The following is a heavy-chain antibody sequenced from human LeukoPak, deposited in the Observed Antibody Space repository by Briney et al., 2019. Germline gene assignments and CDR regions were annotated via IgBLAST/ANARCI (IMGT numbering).Heavy chain of an antibody. CDR2: ISAYNGNT. J-gene: IGHJ4*02. V-gene: IGHV1-18*01. CDR1: GYTFTSYG. Sequence: ASVKVSCKASGYTFTSYGISWVRQAPGQGLEWMGWISAYNGNTNYAQKLKGRVTMTTDTSTSTAYMELRSLRSDDTAVYYCARDPQYYYDSGAGDYWGQGTLVTVSS. CDR3: ARDPQYYYDSGAGDY. D-gene: IGHD3-22*01.